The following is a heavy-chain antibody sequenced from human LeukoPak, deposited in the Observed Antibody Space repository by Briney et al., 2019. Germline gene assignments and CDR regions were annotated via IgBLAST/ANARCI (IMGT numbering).Heavy chain of an antibody. CDR2: IIPILGIA. V-gene: IGHV1-69*04. CDR1: GGTFSSYA. Sequence: SVKVSCEASGGTFSSYAISWVRQAPGQGLEWMGRIIPILGIANYAQKFQGRVTITADKSTSTAYMELSSLRSEDTAVYYCARDRQWLVQNWFDPWGQGTLVTVSS. J-gene: IGHJ5*02. D-gene: IGHD6-19*01. CDR3: ARDRQWLVQNWFDP.